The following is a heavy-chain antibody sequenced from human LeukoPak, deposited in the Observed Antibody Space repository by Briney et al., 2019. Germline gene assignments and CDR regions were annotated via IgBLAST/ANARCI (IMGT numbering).Heavy chain of an antibody. CDR2: IIPILGIA. D-gene: IGHD2-8*01. CDR1: GGTFSSYT. CDR3: ARDRSMTWYFDL. Sequence: SVKFSCKASGGTFSSYTISWVRQAPGQGLEWMGRIIPILGIANYAQKFQGRVTITADKSTSTAYMELSSLRSEDTAVYYCARDRSMTWYFDLWGRGTLVTVSS. J-gene: IGHJ2*01. V-gene: IGHV1-69*04.